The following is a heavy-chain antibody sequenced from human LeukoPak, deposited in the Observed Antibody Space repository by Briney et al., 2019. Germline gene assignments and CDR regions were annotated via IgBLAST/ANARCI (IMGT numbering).Heavy chain of an antibody. CDR3: ARGLREYSDDDFPIPGY. CDR2: MNPNSGDT. Sequence: ASVKVSCKSSGYTFTSYDINWVRQATGQGLEWMGWMNPNSGDTGYAQKFQGRVTMTRDTSISTAYMELSSLRSEDTAVYYCARGLREYSDDDFPIPGYWSQGTLVTVSS. J-gene: IGHJ4*02. CDR1: GYTFTSYD. D-gene: IGHD5-12*01. V-gene: IGHV1-8*01.